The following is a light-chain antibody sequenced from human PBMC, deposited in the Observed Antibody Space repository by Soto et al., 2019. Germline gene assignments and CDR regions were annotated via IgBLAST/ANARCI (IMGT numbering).Light chain of an antibody. CDR1: TGAGTSTHY. CDR3: VLSDSGEVV. V-gene: IGLV7-46*01. Sequence: QAVVIQESSLTVSPGGTVTLTCGSSTGAGTSTHYPYRIQQKPSQVTRTLIYDTNHKQSWTPARFSGFLLGDKAALSLSGAIVEDEGDYYCVLSDSGEVVFGGGIKLNVL. CDR2: DTN. J-gene: IGLJ2*01.